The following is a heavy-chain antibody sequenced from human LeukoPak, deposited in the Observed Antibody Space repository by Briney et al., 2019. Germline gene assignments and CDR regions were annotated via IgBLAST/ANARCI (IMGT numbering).Heavy chain of an antibody. CDR1: GGSISSSSYY. V-gene: IGHV4-39*01. Sequence: SETLSLTCTVSGGSISSSSYYWGWIRQPPGKGLEWIGSIYYSGSTYYNPSLKSRVTISVDTSKNQFSLKLSSVTAADTAVYYCARHSWGLAGGFDYWGQGTLVTVSS. D-gene: IGHD4-23*01. CDR2: IYYSGST. J-gene: IGHJ4*02. CDR3: ARHSWGLAGGFDY.